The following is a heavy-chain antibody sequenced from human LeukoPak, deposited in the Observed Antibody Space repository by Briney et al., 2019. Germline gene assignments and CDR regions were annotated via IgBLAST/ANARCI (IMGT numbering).Heavy chain of an antibody. J-gene: IGHJ5*02. D-gene: IGHD3-22*01. CDR2: INPNSGGT. CDR1: GYTFTGYY. V-gene: IGHV1-2*02. Sequence: ASVKVSCKASGYTFTGYYMHWVRQAPGQGLEWMGWINPNSGGTNYAQKFQGRVTMTRDTSISTAYMELSRLRSDDTAVYYCGGARRVVVTGCDPWGQGPLVTVSS. CDR3: GGARRVVVTGCDP.